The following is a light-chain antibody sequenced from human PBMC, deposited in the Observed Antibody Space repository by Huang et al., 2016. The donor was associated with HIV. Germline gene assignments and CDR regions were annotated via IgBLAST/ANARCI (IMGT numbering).Light chain of an antibody. J-gene: IGKJ1*01. CDR2: QAS. Sequence: DIQMTQSPSTLSASVGDRVTIICRASQSVRSWLAWYQQKPGKAPKLLIYQASTLQNVVPSRFSGSGSGTEFTLTISSLQPDDFATYYCQQYSSYIQWTFGQGTKVEI. V-gene: IGKV1-5*03. CDR3: QQYSSYIQWT. CDR1: QSVRSW.